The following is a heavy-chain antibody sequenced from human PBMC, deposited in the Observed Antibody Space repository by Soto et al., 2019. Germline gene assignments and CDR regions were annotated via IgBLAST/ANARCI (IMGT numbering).Heavy chain of an antibody. J-gene: IGHJ6*02. Sequence: QIPLVQSGGEVERPGASVTVSCEASGYIFTTYGLSWVRQTPAHGLEWMGWISTDSGYTQYSQFLQGRVTMTRDTSTNTGYMELRDLTSDDTGIYYCARDRPPGSLYGMDAWGHGTAVTVSS. CDR3: ARDRPPGSLYGMDA. CDR2: ISTDSGYT. CDR1: GYIFTTYG. V-gene: IGHV1-18*01.